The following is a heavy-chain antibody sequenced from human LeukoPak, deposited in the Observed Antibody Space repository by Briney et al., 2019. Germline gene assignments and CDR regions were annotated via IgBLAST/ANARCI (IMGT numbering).Heavy chain of an antibody. CDR2: IDWDDDT. Sequence: SGPTLVNPTQTLTLTCTFSGFSLSTSGMRVSWIRQPPGKALEWLARIDWDDDTFYNTSLQTRLTISKDTSKNQVVLTMSNMDPVDTGTYYCARGRTRDGYDDYWGQGTLVTVSS. CDR3: ARGRTRDGYDDY. V-gene: IGHV2-70*04. J-gene: IGHJ4*02. CDR1: GFSLSTSGMR. D-gene: IGHD5-24*01.